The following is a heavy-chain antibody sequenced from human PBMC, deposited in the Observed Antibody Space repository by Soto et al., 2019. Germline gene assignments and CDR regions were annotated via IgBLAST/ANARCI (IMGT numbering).Heavy chain of an antibody. CDR3: AKSPRGEMATD. Sequence: QVQLVQSGGEVKKPGASVTVSCKASGYTFINYHITWVRQAPGQGLEWMAWINTYNGMTDYAQRFQGRVTMTRDTSTRTAYMELRNLGSDETAVYFCAKSPRGEMATDWGQGPLVTVSS. V-gene: IGHV1-18*01. D-gene: IGHD5-12*01. J-gene: IGHJ4*02. CDR1: GYTFINYH. CDR2: INTYNGMT.